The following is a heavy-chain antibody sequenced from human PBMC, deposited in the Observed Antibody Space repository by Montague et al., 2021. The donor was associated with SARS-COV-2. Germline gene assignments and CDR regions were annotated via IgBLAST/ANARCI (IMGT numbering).Heavy chain of an antibody. CDR1: GTSFSGYY. CDR3: ARLRDGVVPSPILGVGPYYSYYCMDV. Sequence: SETLSLTSAVHGTSFSGYYWNWIRQPPGKGLEWIGEINHGGSTKXSPSLKSRLTISADTSKNQFSLKLTSVAAADTAVYYCARLRDGVVPSPILGVGPYYSYYCMDVWGRGTTVTVSS. D-gene: IGHD3-10*01. CDR2: INHGGST. J-gene: IGHJ6*01. V-gene: IGHV4-34*01.